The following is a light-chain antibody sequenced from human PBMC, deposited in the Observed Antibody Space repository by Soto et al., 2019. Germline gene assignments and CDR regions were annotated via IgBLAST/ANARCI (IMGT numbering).Light chain of an antibody. V-gene: IGKV3-15*01. Sequence: EMVMTQSPATLPVSPAERAALSCRDSQSVSSNLARYQQKPGQAPRLLIYGASTRATGIPARFSASGSGTEFTPTISSLRSEDFAVYYCQEYNNWSPMAFGKGIKVEIK. CDR1: QSVSSN. CDR3: QEYNNWSPMA. CDR2: GAS. J-gene: IGKJ1*01.